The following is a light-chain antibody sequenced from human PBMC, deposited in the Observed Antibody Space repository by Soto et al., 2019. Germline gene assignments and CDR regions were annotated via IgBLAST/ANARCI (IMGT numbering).Light chain of an antibody. J-gene: IGLJ1*01. CDR1: SSNIGGNS. Sequence: SGLTQPPSVSAAPGQKVTISCSGSSSNIGGNSVSWYQQLPGTAPKLLIYDDNKRPSGIPDRFSGSKSGTSATLGITGFQTGDEADYYCGSWDSSLSAYVFGTGTKVTVX. CDR3: GSWDSSLSAYV. V-gene: IGLV1-51*01. CDR2: DDN.